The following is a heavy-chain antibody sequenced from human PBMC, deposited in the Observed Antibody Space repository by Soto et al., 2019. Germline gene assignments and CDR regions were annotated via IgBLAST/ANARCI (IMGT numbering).Heavy chain of an antibody. Sequence: QVQLVESGGGVVQPGRSLRLSCAASGFTFSSYGMHWVRQAPGKGLEWVAVISYDGSNKYYADSVKGRFTISRDNSKNTLYLQMNSLRAEDTAVYYCATLGIAVDGTGYWGQGTLVTVSS. J-gene: IGHJ4*02. CDR3: ATLGIAVDGTGY. D-gene: IGHD6-19*01. V-gene: IGHV3-30*03. CDR1: GFTFSSYG. CDR2: ISYDGSNK.